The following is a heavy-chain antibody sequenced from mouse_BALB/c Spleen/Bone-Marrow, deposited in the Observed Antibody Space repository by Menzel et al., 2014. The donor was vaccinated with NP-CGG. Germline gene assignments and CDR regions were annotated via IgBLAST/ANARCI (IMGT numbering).Heavy chain of an antibody. CDR2: INSNGGST. J-gene: IGHJ2*01. D-gene: IGHD1-1*01. Sequence: EVHLVESGGGLVQPGGSLKLSCAASGFTFSSYGMSWVRQTPDKRLELVATINSNGGSTYYPDSVKGRFTISRDNAKNTLHLQMSSLKSEDTAMYYCARDGSSYEGNYFDYWGQGTTLTVSS. CDR3: ARDGSSYEGNYFDY. CDR1: GFTFSSYG. V-gene: IGHV5-6-3*01.